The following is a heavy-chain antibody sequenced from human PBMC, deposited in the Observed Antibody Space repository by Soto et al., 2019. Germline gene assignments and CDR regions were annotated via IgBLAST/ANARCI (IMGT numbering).Heavy chain of an antibody. D-gene: IGHD3-10*01. V-gene: IGHV3-20*04. Sequence: EVQLVESGGGVVRPGGSLRLSCAASGFTFDDYGMSWVRQTPGKGLEWVSGINWNGGSTGYADSVKGRFTISRDNAKNSRYLQMNSLRAEDTALYYCARDLSVYYGSGGGTYGMGVWGQGTTVTVSS. J-gene: IGHJ6*02. CDR3: ARDLSVYYGSGGGTYGMGV. CDR1: GFTFDDYG. CDR2: INWNGGST.